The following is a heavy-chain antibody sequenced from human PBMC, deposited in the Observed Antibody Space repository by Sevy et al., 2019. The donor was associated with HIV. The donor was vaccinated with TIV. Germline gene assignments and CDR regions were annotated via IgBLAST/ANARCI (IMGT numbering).Heavy chain of an antibody. CDR1: GFTFSSYS. J-gene: IGHJ4*02. CDR2: ISSISSTK. CDR3: TREVTSYPYGSAIVDN. D-gene: IGHD3-10*01. Sequence: GGSLRLSCVASGFTFSSYSMNWVRQAPGKGLEWVSYISSISSTKNYADSVKGRFTISRDNAKNSLYLQMNGLRDEDTAVYYCTREVTSYPYGSAIVDNWGQGTLVTVSS. V-gene: IGHV3-48*02.